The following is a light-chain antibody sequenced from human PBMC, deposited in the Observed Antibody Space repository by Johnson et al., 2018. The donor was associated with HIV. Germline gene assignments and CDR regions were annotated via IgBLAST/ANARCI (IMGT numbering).Light chain of an antibody. CDR1: SSNIGNNY. CDR2: ENN. Sequence: QSVLTQPPSVSAAPGQKVTISCSGSSSNIGNNYVSWYQVLPGTAPKLLIYENNKRPSGIPDRFSGSKSGTSATLGITGLQTGDEADYYCGTWDSSLSSGRGGFGTGTKVTVL. V-gene: IGLV1-51*02. J-gene: IGLJ1*01. CDR3: GTWDSSLSSGRGG.